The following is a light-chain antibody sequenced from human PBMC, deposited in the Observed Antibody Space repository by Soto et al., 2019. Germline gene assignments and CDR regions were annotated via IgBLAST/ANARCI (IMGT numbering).Light chain of an antibody. CDR3: QQRSDWPIT. CDR2: DAS. V-gene: IGKV3-11*01. J-gene: IGKJ5*01. CDR1: QTVSSY. Sequence: EIVLTQSPATLYLSPGERATLFCRASQTVSSYLVWYQQKPGQAPRLLIYDASNRATGVPARFSGSGSGTDFTLTISSLEPEDFAVYYCQQRSDWPITFGQWTRLELK.